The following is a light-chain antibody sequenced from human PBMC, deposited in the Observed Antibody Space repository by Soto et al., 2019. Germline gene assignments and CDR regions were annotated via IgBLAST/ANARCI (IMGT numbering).Light chain of an antibody. CDR1: SSDVGGYNY. J-gene: IGLJ2*01. CDR3: SSYTSSSSVV. V-gene: IGLV2-14*01. Sequence: QSALTQPASVSGSPGQSITISCTGTSSDVGGYNYVSWYQQHPGKAPKLMIYDVSNRPSGVSNRFSGSKSGNTASLTISGLQAEDEADYYCSSYTSSSSVVFGGGTKVNVL. CDR2: DVS.